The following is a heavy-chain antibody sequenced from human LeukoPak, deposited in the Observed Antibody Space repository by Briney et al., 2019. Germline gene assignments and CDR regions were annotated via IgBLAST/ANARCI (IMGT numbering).Heavy chain of an antibody. Sequence: ASVKVSCKASGGTFSSYAISWVRQAPGQGLEWMGWISAYNGNTNYAQKLQGRVTMTTDTSTSTAYMELRSLRSDDTAVYYCATRIYSKEYDYWGQGTLVTVSS. CDR2: ISAYNGNT. J-gene: IGHJ4*02. CDR1: GGTFSSYA. V-gene: IGHV1-18*01. CDR3: ATRIYSKEYDY. D-gene: IGHD2/OR15-2a*01.